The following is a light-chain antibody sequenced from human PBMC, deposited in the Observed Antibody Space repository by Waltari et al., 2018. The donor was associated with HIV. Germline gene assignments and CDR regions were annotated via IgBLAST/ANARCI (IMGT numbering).Light chain of an antibody. CDR1: SLPTTV. Sequence: SYGMTQSTSVSVSPGQTATITCSRGSLPTTVSSWYSQRPGQAPILLIYKDIERPSGIPDRISGSRSGTTVTLTINGVQAEDEADYYCQSTDDDGIWVFGGGTKLTVL. V-gene: IGLV3-25*03. CDR3: QSTDDDGIWV. CDR2: KDI. J-gene: IGLJ3*02.